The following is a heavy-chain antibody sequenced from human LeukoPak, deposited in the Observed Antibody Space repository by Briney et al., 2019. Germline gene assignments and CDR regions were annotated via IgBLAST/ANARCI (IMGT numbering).Heavy chain of an antibody. D-gene: IGHD4-17*01. CDR3: ARLQSGNHDNGYYTGGFYYMDV. CDR1: GGSMSKNY. V-gene: IGHV4-59*08. J-gene: IGHJ6*03. CDR2: ISYTGST. Sequence: SETLSLTCSVSGGSMSKNYWCCIRQPPGRGLEWIGYISYTGSTSYTPSLKSRVSIFLETPRNQFSLEVSSVIAADTAVYYCARLQSGNHDNGYYTGGFYYMDVWGKGTTVTVSS.